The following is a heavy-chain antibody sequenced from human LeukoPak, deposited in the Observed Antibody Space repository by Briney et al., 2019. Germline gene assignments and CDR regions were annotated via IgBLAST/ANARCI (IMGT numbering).Heavy chain of an antibody. D-gene: IGHD2-2*01. CDR3: ARDLPPAPWNGMDV. Sequence: PGGSLRLSCAASGFTFSNYNMNWVRQAPGKGLEWVASISSSSNYIYYADSVKGRFTISRDNAKNSLYLQMNSLRPEDTAVYYCARDLPPAPWNGMDVWGQGTTVTVSS. CDR2: ISSSSNYI. J-gene: IGHJ6*02. V-gene: IGHV3-21*04. CDR1: GFTFSNYN.